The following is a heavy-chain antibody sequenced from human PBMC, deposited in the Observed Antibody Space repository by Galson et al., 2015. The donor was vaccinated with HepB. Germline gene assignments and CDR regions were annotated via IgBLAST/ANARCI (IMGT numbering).Heavy chain of an antibody. CDR1: GFTFSTHA. Sequence: SLRLSCAASGFTFSTHAMNWVRQAPGKGLEGVSAISGSGGSTYYADSVKGRFTISRDNSKNTLYLQMNSLRAEDTAVYYCAKRVCSGGSCYSNYYYGMDVWGQGTTVTVSS. CDR2: ISGSGGST. CDR3: AKRVCSGGSCYSNYYYGMDV. V-gene: IGHV3-23*01. J-gene: IGHJ6*02. D-gene: IGHD2-15*01.